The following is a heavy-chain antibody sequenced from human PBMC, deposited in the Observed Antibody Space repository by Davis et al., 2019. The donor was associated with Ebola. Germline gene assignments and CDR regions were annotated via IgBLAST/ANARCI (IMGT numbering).Heavy chain of an antibody. Sequence: PGGSLRLSCAASGFTFSSYWMHWVRQAPGKGLVRVSRINSDGSSTSYADSVKGRFTISRDNAKNTLYLQMNSLRAEDTAVYYCARDSSGYFIDYWGQGTLVTVSS. CDR3: ARDSSGYFIDY. D-gene: IGHD3-22*01. J-gene: IGHJ4*02. CDR1: GFTFSSYW. CDR2: INSDGSST. V-gene: IGHV3-74*01.